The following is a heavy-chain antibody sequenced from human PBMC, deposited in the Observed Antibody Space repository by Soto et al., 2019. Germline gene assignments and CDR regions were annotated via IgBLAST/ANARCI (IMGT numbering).Heavy chain of an antibody. D-gene: IGHD2-15*01. CDR1: GDIFINYH. CDR2: INPSDGST. Sequence: QVQLVQSGAEVKKPGASVKVSCKASGDIFINYHIHWVRQAPGQGLEWMGIINPSDGSTSYAEKLKGRVTMTADTSTSTVYMELSSLRSVDTAVYYCARDAVVGKTTLSHLDSWGQGTLVTVSS. CDR3: ARDAVVGKTTLSHLDS. V-gene: IGHV1-46*01. J-gene: IGHJ4*02.